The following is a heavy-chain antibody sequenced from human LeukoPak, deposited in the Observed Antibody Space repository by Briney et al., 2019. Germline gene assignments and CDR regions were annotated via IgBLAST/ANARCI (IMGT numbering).Heavy chain of an antibody. CDR2: IYYSGST. CDR3: ARDPDGYKFFDY. CDR1: GGSISSGGYY. Sequence: SETLSLTCTVSGGSISSGGYYWSWIRQHPGKGLEWIGYIYYSGSTYYNPSLKSRVTISVDTSKNQFSLKLSSVTAADTAVYYCARDPDGYKFFDYWGRGSPVTVSS. J-gene: IGHJ4*02. V-gene: IGHV4-31*03. D-gene: IGHD5-24*01.